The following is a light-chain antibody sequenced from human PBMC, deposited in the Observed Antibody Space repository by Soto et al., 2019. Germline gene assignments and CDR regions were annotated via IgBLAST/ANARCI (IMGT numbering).Light chain of an antibody. CDR3: QQSYTSPTT. CDR1: QSIGKH. J-gene: IGKJ5*01. Sequence: DIQMTQSPSFLSASVGDRVTITCRASQSIGKHLNWYQQKPGQAPKFLIYGASTLQSGVPPRFTGSGSGTDFTLTVNSLQAEDFATYYCQQSYTSPTTCGQGTRLEI. CDR2: GAS. V-gene: IGKV1-39*01.